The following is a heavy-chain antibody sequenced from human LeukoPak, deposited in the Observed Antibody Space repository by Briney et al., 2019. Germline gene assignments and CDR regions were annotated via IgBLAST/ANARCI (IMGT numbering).Heavy chain of an antibody. CDR2: IYTSGST. CDR3: AGDRGGAAYYYDSSGYLPFDY. Sequence: SETLSLTCTVSGGSISNYYWSWIRQPAGKGLEWIGRIYTSGSTNYNPSLKSRVTMSVDTSKNQFSLKLSSVTAADTAVYYCAGDRGGAAYYYDSSGYLPFDYWGQGTLVTVSS. J-gene: IGHJ4*02. V-gene: IGHV4-4*07. D-gene: IGHD3-22*01. CDR1: GGSISNYY.